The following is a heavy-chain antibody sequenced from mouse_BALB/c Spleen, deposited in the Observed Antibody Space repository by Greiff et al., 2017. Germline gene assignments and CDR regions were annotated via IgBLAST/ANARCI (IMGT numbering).Heavy chain of an antibody. CDR2: IYPGSGST. J-gene: IGHJ2*01. D-gene: IGHD1-2*01. CDR3: ARFGYRGD. Sequence: QVQLQQPGAELVKPGTSVKLSCKASGYNFTSYWINWVKLRPGQGLEWIGDIYPGSGSTNYNEKFKSKATLTVDTSSSTAYMQLSSLASEDSALYYCARFGYRGDWGQGTTLTVSS. CDR1: GYNFTSYW. V-gene: IGHV1-55*01.